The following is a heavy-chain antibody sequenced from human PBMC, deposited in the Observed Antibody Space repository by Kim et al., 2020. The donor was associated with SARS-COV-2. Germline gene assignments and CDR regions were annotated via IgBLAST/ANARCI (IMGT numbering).Heavy chain of an antibody. CDR2: IFYTGST. CDR3: ASHYDSSGVFDY. Sequence: SETLSLTCTVSGESITRGGYYWGWVRQQPVKGLEWIGYIFYTGSTFYNPSLKSRVSISVDPSENQFSLKLSSVTAADTAVYYCASHYDSSGVFDYWGQGT. D-gene: IGHD3-22*01. V-gene: IGHV4-31*03. J-gene: IGHJ4*02. CDR1: GESITRGGYY.